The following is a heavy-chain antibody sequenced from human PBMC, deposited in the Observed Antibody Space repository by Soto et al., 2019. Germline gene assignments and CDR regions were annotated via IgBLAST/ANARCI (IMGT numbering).Heavy chain of an antibody. D-gene: IGHD3-3*01. J-gene: IGHJ3*02. CDR3: ARNVITIFGVVTPDHAFDI. Sequence: GGSLRLSFAASGFTLGSYWMSWVCQAPVNVLERFATIKIDASEKKYVDSVKGRFTISRDNSKNTLYLQMNSLRAEDTAVYHCARNVITIFGVVTPDHAFDIWAQATIVTVSS. V-gene: IGHV3-7*01. CDR2: IKIDASEK. CDR1: GFTLGSYW.